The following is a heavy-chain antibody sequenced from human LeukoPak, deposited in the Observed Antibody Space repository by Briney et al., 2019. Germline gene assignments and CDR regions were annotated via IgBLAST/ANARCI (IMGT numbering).Heavy chain of an antibody. V-gene: IGHV3-21*01. D-gene: IGHD2-2*01. Sequence: GGSLRLSCAASGFSFGDFWMTWVRQAPGKGLEWVSSISSSSSYIYYADSVKGRFTISRDNAKNSLYLQMNSLRAEDTAVYYCARAPAAKGDAFDIWGQGTMVTVSS. CDR1: GFSFGDFW. CDR3: ARAPAAKGDAFDI. J-gene: IGHJ3*02. CDR2: ISSSSSYI.